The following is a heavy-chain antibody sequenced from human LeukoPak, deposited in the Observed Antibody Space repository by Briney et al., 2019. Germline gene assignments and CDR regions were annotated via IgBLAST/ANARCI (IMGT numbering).Heavy chain of an antibody. Sequence: SETLSLTCAVYGGSFSGYYWSWIRQPPGKGLEWIGEINHSGSTNYNPSLKSRVTISVDTSKYQFSLKLGSVTAADTAVYYCARSWFGESFWGQGTLVTVSS. CDR3: ARSWFGESF. J-gene: IGHJ4*02. D-gene: IGHD3-10*01. CDR2: INHSGST. CDR1: GGSFSGYY. V-gene: IGHV4-34*01.